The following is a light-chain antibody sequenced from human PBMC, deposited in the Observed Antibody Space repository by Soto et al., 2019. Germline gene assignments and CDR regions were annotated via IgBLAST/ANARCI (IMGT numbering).Light chain of an antibody. Sequence: EIVLTQSPATPSLSPGERATPSCRASQSVSSYLAWYQHKPGQAPRLLIYDAPKRATDIPARFSGSGSGTDFTLTISSREPEDFAGYYCQQRSNWSPTWTFGQGTRVDIK. CDR1: QSVSSY. CDR2: DAP. V-gene: IGKV3-11*01. J-gene: IGKJ1*01. CDR3: QQRSNWSPTWT.